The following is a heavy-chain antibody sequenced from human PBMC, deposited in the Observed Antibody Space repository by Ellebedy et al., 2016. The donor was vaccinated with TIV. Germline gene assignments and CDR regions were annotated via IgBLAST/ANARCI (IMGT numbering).Heavy chain of an antibody. V-gene: IGHV3-53*01. CDR2: TYSDCST. Sequence: PGGSLRLSCAASGFTLFTDHMSWVRQAPGKGLEWVSITYSDCSTSYADSVKGRFTISRDNSKNMVSLQMNSLRAEDTALYFCARVWELSFDHWGQGTLVTVSS. CDR1: GFTLFTDH. CDR3: ARVWELSFDH. D-gene: IGHD1-26*01. J-gene: IGHJ4*02.